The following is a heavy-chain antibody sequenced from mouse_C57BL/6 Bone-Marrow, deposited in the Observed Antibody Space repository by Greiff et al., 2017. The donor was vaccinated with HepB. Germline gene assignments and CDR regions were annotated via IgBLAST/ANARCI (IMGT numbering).Heavy chain of an antibody. CDR3: ARVDLLFDY. Sequence: EVQLQQSGPELVKPGASVKISCKASGYTFTDYYMNWVKQSHGKSLEWIGDINPNNGGTSYNQKFKGKATLTVDKSSSTAYMELRSLTSEDSAVYYCARVDLLFDYWGQGTTLTVSS. V-gene: IGHV1-26*01. CDR1: GYTFTDYY. CDR2: INPNNGGT. J-gene: IGHJ2*01.